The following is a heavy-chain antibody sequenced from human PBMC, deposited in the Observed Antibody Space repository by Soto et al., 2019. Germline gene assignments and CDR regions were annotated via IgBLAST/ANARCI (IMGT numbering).Heavy chain of an antibody. CDR3: ARRSRADYYYYGMDV. V-gene: IGHV5-10-1*01. CDR2: IDPSDSYT. J-gene: IGHJ6*02. CDR1: GYSFTSYW. Sequence: GESLKISCKGSGYSFTSYWISWVRQMPGKGLEWMGRIDPSDSYTNYSPSFQGHVTISADKSISTAYLQWSSLKASDTAMYYCARRSRADYYYYGMDVWGQGTTVTVSS.